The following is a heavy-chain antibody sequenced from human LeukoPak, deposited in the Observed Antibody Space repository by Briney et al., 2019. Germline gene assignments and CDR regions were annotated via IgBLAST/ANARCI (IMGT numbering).Heavy chain of an antibody. Sequence: ASVKVSCKVSGYTLTELSMHCVRQAPGKGLERMEGFDPEDGETIYAQKFQGRVTMTEDTSTDTAYMELSSLRSEDTAVYYCATQTDDGDLPYLGYWGQGTLVTVSS. CDR1: GYTLTELS. J-gene: IGHJ4*02. CDR3: ATQTDDGDLPYLGY. CDR2: FDPEDGET. V-gene: IGHV1-24*01. D-gene: IGHD4-17*01.